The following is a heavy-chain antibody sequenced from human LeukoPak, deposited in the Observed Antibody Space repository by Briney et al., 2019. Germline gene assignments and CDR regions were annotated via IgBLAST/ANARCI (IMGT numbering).Heavy chain of an antibody. J-gene: IGHJ4*02. CDR3: ARDRGSSGWFPYGAYFDY. D-gene: IGHD6-19*01. V-gene: IGHV3-30-3*01. CDR1: GFTFSSYA. CDR2: ISYDGSNK. Sequence: PGGSLRLSCAASGFTFSSYAMHWVRQAPGKGLEWVAVISYDGSNKYYADSVMGRVTISRDNFKNTLYLQMNSLRREDTAVYYCARDRGSSGWFPYGAYFDYWGQGTLVTVSS.